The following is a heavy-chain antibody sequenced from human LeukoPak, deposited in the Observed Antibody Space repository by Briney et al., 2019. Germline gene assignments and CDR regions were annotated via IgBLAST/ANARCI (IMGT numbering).Heavy chain of an antibody. Sequence: GPLRLSCTASGFTLSNFGMHWVRQAPGKGLEWVAVISDDGSNTFYADSVKGRFTISRDNSKNTLYLQLNSLRPEDTAVYYCAKDADTATIIYWYFDLWGRGTLVTVSS. CDR3: AKDADTATIIYWYFDL. D-gene: IGHD5-18*01. CDR2: ISDDGSNT. CDR1: GFTLSNFG. J-gene: IGHJ2*01. V-gene: IGHV3-30*18.